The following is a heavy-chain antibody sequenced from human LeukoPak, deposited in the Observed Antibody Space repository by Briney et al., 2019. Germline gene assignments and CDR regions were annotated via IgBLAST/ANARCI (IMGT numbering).Heavy chain of an antibody. Sequence: SETLSLTCTMSNDSITRYYWTWIRQPPGKGLEYIVYVFYSGSTNYNPSLKSRVTISVDTSKNQFSLKLSPVTAADTAAYYCARVHTVFDYWGQGTLVTVSS. CDR1: NDSITRYY. CDR3: ARVHTVFDY. CDR2: VFYSGST. J-gene: IGHJ4*02. V-gene: IGHV4-59*01. D-gene: IGHD1-1*01.